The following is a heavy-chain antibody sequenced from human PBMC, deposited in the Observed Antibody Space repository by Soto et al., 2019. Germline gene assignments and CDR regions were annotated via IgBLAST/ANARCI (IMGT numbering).Heavy chain of an antibody. CDR1: EFTFTNAW. CDR3: TTDYCSGGNCYSGFYFMDV. Sequence: GGSLRLSCAASEFTFTNAWMSWVRQAPGKGLEWVGRVKSKAEGGTTDYAVPVKGRFAISRDDSKNLLYLQMNSLKTEDTAVYFCTTDYCSGGNCYSGFYFMDVWGKGTTVTVSS. D-gene: IGHD2-15*01. V-gene: IGHV3-15*01. J-gene: IGHJ6*03. CDR2: VKSKAEGGTT.